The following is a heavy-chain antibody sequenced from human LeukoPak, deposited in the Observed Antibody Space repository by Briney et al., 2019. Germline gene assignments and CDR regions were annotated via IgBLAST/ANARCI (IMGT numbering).Heavy chain of an antibody. D-gene: IGHD5-18*01. CDR3: ARDQGRYSYGL. CDR2: ISSSSSYI. J-gene: IGHJ4*02. CDR1: GFTFSSYS. Sequence: GRSLRLSCAASGFTFSSYSMNWVRQAPGKGLEWVSSISSSSSYIYYADSVKGRFTISRDNAKNSLYLQMNSLRAEDTAVYYCARDQGRYSYGLWGQGTLVTVSS. V-gene: IGHV3-21*01.